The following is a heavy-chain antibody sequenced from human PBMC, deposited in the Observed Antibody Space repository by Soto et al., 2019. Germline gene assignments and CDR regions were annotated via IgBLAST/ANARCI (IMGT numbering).Heavy chain of an antibody. CDR2: ISDDGSRA. CDR1: GFTFSMYW. Sequence: EVPLVESGGDLVQPGGSLRLSCTASGFTFSMYWMHWVRQVPGKGPEWVSRISDDGSRADYADSVKGRFTISRDNAKNTLDLEMHVLRAADTAVYYCTRGPRPSSVGTGAFWGQGTPVTVSS. CDR3: TRGPRPSSVGTGAF. D-gene: IGHD3-10*01. V-gene: IGHV3-74*01. J-gene: IGHJ4*02.